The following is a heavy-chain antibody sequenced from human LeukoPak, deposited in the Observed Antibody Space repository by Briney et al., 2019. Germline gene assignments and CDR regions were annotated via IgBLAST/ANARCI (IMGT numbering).Heavy chain of an antibody. CDR3: ARDRSGYFQN. CDR2: ISYDGSNK. J-gene: IGHJ1*01. D-gene: IGHD3-3*01. Sequence: GGSLRLSCAASGFTFSSYGIHWVRQAPGKGLEWVAVISYDGSNKYYAGSVKGRFTISRDNSKNTLYLQMNSLRAEDTAVYYCARDRSGYFQNWGQGTLVTVSS. V-gene: IGHV3-30*03. CDR1: GFTFSSYG.